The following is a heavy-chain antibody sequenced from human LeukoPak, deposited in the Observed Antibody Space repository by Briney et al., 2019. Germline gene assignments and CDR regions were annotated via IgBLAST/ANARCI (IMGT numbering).Heavy chain of an antibody. CDR1: GGSISSYY. J-gene: IGHJ3*02. V-gene: IGHV4-59*01. D-gene: IGHD6-19*01. CDR2: IYYSGST. Sequence: PSETLSLTCTVSGGSISSYYWSWIRQPPGKGLEWIGYIYYSGSTNYNPSLKSRVTISVDTSKNQFSLKLSSVTAADTAVYYCARSSGWYRGDAFDIWGQGTMVTVSS. CDR3: ARSSGWYRGDAFDI.